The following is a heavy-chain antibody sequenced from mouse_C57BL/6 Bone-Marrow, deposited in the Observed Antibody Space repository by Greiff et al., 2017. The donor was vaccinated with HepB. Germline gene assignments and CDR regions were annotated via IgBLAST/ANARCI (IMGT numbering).Heavy chain of an antibody. D-gene: IGHD2-5*01. CDR3: ARDANYSNYGGYYAMDY. V-gene: IGHV7-1*01. J-gene: IGHJ4*01. CDR1: GFTFSDFY. Sequence: EVHLVESGGGLVQSGRSLRLSCATSGFTFSDFYMEWVRQAPGKGLEWIAASRNKANDYTTEYSASVKGRFIVSRDTSQSILYLQMNALRAEDTVIYYCARDANYSNYGGYYAMDYWGQGTSVTVSS. CDR2: SRNKANDYTT.